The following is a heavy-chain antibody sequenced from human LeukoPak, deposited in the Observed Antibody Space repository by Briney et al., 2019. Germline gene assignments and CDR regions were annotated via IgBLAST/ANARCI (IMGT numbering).Heavy chain of an antibody. CDR1: GGSISSGSYY. CDR2: IYTGGST. Sequence: SQTLSLTCTVSGGSISSGSYYWSWIRQPAGKGLEWIGRIYTGGSTNYNPSLKSRVTISVDTSKNQFSLKLSSVTAADTAVYYCARDLGGSSGWYGDAFDIWGQGTMVTVSS. D-gene: IGHD6-19*01. CDR3: ARDLGGSSGWYGDAFDI. V-gene: IGHV4-61*02. J-gene: IGHJ3*02.